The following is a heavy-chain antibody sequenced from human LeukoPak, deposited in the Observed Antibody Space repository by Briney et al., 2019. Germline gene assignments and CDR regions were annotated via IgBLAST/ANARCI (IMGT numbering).Heavy chain of an antibody. V-gene: IGHV1-2*02. J-gene: IGHJ4*02. Sequence: GASVKVSCKASGYSFTRYYMHWVRQAPGQGLEWMGWINPNSGGTHYAQKFQGRVTMTRDTSISTAYMGLSSLRSDDTAIYYCARGPYSTSPHFDYWGQGTLVTVSS. CDR3: ARGPYSTSPHFDY. CDR2: INPNSGGT. CDR1: GYSFTRYY. D-gene: IGHD6-6*01.